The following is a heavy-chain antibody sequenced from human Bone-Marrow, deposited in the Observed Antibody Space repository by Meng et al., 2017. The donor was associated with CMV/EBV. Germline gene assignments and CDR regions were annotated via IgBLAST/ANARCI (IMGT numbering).Heavy chain of an antibody. Sequence: GYYWSWIRPHPGKGLEWIGYIYYSGSTYSNPSLKSRVTISVDTSKNQFSLKLSSVTAADTAVYYCAREVPYGSGSLGSGWLNWFDPWGQGTLVTVSS. CDR1: GYY. D-gene: IGHD3-10*01. CDR3: AREVPYGSGSLGSGWLNWFDP. J-gene: IGHJ5*02. CDR2: IYYSGST. V-gene: IGHV4-31*02.